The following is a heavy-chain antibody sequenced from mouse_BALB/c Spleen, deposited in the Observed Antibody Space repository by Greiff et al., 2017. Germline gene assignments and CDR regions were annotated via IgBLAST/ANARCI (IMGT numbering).Heavy chain of an antibody. CDR1: GFTFSSYA. V-gene: IGHV5-6-5*01. D-gene: IGHD2-1*01. CDR3: ARDTETRYGNYFYAMDY. CDR2: ISSGGST. J-gene: IGHJ4*01. Sequence: EVKLMESGGGLVKPGGSLKLSCAASGFTFSSYAMSWVRQTPEKRLEWVASISSGGSTYYPDSVKGRFTISRDNARNILYLQMSSLRSEDTAMYYCARDTETRYGNYFYAMDYWGQGTSVTVSS.